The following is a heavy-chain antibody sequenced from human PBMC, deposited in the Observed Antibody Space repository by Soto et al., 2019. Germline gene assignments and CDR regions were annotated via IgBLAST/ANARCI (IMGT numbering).Heavy chain of an antibody. CDR2: IIPIFGTA. CDR3: ASGPRETIGSYSKLDY. V-gene: IGHV1-69*01. J-gene: IGHJ4*02. Sequence: QVQLVQSGAEVKKPGSSVQVSCKASGGTFSNYAISWVRQAPGQGLEWMGGIIPIFGTANYTQEFQGRVTITEDESTSTAYMELSRLRSEDTAVYYCASGPRETIGSYSKLDYWGPGTLVTVSS. CDR1: GGTFSNYA. D-gene: IGHD1-26*01.